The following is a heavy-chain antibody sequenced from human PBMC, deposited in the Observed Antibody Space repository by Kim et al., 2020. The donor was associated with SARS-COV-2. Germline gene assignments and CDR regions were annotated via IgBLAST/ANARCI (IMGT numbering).Heavy chain of an antibody. CDR3: ARYRNWDYYYGMDV. CDR1: GFTFSNYG. D-gene: IGHD7-27*01. Sequence: GGSLRLSCAASGFTFSNYGMHWVRQAPGKGLEWMALITYDGNKNCYADSVKGRFTISRDNSNNTLYLEMNSLRAEDTAVYYCARYRNWDYYYGMDVWGQGTTVTVSS. CDR2: ITYDGNKN. V-gene: IGHV3-33*05. J-gene: IGHJ6*02.